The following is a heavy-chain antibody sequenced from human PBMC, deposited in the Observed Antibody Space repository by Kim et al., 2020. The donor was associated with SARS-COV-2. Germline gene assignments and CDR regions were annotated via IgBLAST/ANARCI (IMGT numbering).Heavy chain of an antibody. D-gene: IGHD3-9*01. CDR3: ARDPHYDIFTGYYFH. Sequence: GGSLRLSCAASGFTFSSYSMNWVRQAPGKGLEWVSSISSSRYIYYADSLKVRFTISRDNAKNSLYLQMNSLRAEDTAVYYCARDPHYDIFTGYYFHWGQG. CDR1: GFTFSSYS. CDR2: ISSSRYI. V-gene: IGHV3-21*01. J-gene: IGHJ1*01.